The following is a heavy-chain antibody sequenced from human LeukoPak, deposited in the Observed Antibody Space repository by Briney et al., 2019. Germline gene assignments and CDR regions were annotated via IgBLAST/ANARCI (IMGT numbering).Heavy chain of an antibody. V-gene: IGHV1-18*01. CDR3: AREGAAAEDVNWFDP. CDR1: GYTFTSYG. CDR2: ISAYNGNT. D-gene: IGHD6-25*01. Sequence: ASVKVSCKASGYTFTSYGISWVRQAPGQGLEWMGWISAYNGNTHYAQKFQDRVTMTRDTSISTAYMELNSLRSDDTAVYYCAREGAAAEDVNWFDPWGQGTLVTVSS. J-gene: IGHJ5*02.